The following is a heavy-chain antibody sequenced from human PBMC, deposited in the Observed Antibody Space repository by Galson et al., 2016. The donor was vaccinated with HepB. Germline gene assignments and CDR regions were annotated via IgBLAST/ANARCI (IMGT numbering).Heavy chain of an antibody. V-gene: IGHV3-30*03. J-gene: IGHJ6*03. CDR1: GFIFTHYG. CDR3: ARDWLELRHYYYMDV. Sequence: SLRLSCAASGFIFTHYGIHWVRQAPGKGLEWVAVISYDGNIKYYADSVKGRFTFARDNSKNTVDLQMNSLRAEDTAVYYCARDWLELRHYYYMDVWGKGTTVTVSS. D-gene: IGHD1-7*01. CDR2: ISYDGNIK.